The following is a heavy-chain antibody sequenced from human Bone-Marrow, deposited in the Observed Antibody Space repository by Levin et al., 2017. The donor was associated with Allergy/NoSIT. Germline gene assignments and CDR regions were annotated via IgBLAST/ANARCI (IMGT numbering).Heavy chain of an antibody. CDR3: ARDHPTAMDY. J-gene: IGHJ4*02. V-gene: IGHV3-48*01. Sequence: GGSLRLSCAASGFTFSDFTMNWVRQSPGKGLEWVSCISGSSSSMHYADSVKGRFTISRDNSKNTLYLQMNSLRAEDTAIYYCARDHPTAMDYWGQGTLVTVFS. CDR1: GFTFSDFT. CDR2: ISGSSSSM.